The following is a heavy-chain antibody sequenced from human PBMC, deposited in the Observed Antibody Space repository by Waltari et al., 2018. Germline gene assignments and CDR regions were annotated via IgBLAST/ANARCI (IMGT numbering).Heavy chain of an antibody. CDR1: GGTLVNYA. V-gene: IGHV1-69*05. J-gene: IGHJ2*01. CDR2: FAPAFRRA. Sequence: QGQRVQSGAEVKKPGSSVKVSCKASGGTLVNYAVSWVRQAPGQGLEWRGRFAPAFRRANYAERFPGSVTITMDPPTNTAYMELISLRSEATALYYCARVMTTPLPSDLWGRGTLVTVSS. CDR3: ARVMTTPLPSDL. D-gene: IGHD1-1*01.